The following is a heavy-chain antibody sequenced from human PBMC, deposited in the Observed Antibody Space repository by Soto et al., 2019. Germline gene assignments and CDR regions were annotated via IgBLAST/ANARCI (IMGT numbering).Heavy chain of an antibody. CDR1: GVSITSYY. Sequence: SETLSLTCSVSGVSITSYYWSWIRQSAGGGLEWMGRINTDGLSTYSPSSKGRLTMSLDTSKNQVSLRLISVTAADTAVYFCARVPVAVAATEDYYGLDVWGQGTTVTVSS. CDR3: ARVPVAVAATEDYYGLDV. V-gene: IGHV4-4*07. D-gene: IGHD2-15*01. CDR2: INTDGLS. J-gene: IGHJ6*02.